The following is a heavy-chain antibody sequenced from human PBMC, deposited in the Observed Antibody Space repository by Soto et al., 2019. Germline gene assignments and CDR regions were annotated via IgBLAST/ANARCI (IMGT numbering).Heavy chain of an antibody. CDR1: GFSFSSYA. J-gene: IGHJ5*02. D-gene: IGHD6-19*01. V-gene: IGHV3-30*04. CDR2: ISKDGMNK. Sequence: QVRLVESGGGVVQPGRSLRLSCTASGFSFSSYAMYWFRQPPGKGLEWVAVISKDGMNKNYADSVKGRVTVSRDNANYALDLQLKSLRGEDTAMYYCARDMYSSDYFVKWCDPWGQGTLVTVSS. CDR3: ARDMYSSDYFVKWCDP.